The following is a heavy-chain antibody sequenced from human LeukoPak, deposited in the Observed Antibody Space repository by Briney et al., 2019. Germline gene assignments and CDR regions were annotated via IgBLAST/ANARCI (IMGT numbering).Heavy chain of an antibody. CDR1: GFTFTTYW. J-gene: IGHJ6*02. D-gene: IGHD5-18*01. CDR3: ARDAVDTANAV. V-gene: IGHV3-74*01. Sequence: GGSLRLSCAASGFTFTTYWMHWVRQAPGKGLVWVSHINSDGSIASYADSVKGRFTISRDNAKNTLYLQMNSLRAEDTAVYYCARDAVDTANAVWGQGTTVTVSS. CDR2: INSDGSIA.